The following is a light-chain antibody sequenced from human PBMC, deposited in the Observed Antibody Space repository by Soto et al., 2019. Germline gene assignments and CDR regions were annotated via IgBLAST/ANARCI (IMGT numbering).Light chain of an antibody. CDR2: EVS. J-gene: IGLJ1*01. CDR1: TSDVGGYDY. CDR3: SSFTTSSTYV. V-gene: IGLV2-14*01. Sequence: QSVLTQPASVSGSPGQSITISCTGTTSDVGGYDYVSWYQQHPGKAPKLLIYEVSNRPSGVSSRFSGSRSANSASLTISGLQAEDEADYYCSSFTTSSTYVFGPGTKVTVL.